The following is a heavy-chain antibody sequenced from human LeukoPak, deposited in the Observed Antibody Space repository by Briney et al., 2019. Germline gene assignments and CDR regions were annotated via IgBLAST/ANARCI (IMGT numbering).Heavy chain of an antibody. Sequence: GGSLRLSCAGSGFTFRFYAMTWVRQAPGKGLEWVSGISGDASVSKDADSVKGRFNISRDDSRNTLYLQLNSLRVEDTAIYYCAKAYSSSLYGDAFHIWGQGTMVTVSP. V-gene: IGHV3-23*01. J-gene: IGHJ3*02. CDR1: GFTFRFYA. D-gene: IGHD6-13*01. CDR3: AKAYSSSLYGDAFHI. CDR2: ISGDASVS.